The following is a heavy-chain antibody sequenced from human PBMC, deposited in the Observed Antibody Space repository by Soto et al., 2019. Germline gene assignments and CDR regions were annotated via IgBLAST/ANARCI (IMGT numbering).Heavy chain of an antibody. D-gene: IGHD6-19*01. CDR3: ARSSSGWSDNYFDY. CDR1: GGSISSDY. Sequence: SETLSLTCTVSGGSISSDYWSWIRQPPGKGLEWIGYIYYSGSTNYNPSLKSRVTISVDTSKNQFSLKLSSVTAADTAVYYCARSSSGWSDNYFDYWGQGTLVTVSS. V-gene: IGHV4-59*01. CDR2: IYYSGST. J-gene: IGHJ4*02.